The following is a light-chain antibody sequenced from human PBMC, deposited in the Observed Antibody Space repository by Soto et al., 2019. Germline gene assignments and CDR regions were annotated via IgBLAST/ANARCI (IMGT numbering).Light chain of an antibody. CDR1: SSDVGGYNY. J-gene: IGLJ1*01. CDR3: SSYRSSSTLYV. Sequence: QSALTQPASVSGSPGQSITISCTGTSSDVGGYNYVSWYQQHPGKAPKLIIYDVSDRPSGVSNRFSASKSGNTASLTISGLQAEDEADYYCSSYRSSSTLYVFGTGTKLTVL. CDR2: DVS. V-gene: IGLV2-14*03.